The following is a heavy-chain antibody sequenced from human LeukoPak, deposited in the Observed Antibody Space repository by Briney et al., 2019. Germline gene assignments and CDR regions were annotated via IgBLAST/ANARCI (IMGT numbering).Heavy chain of an antibody. J-gene: IGHJ5*02. V-gene: IGHV3-7*03. Sequence: PGGSLRLSCVASEFIFSDYWMSWVRQAPGKGLEWVANIKQGGREEKYVGSVKGRFAISRDDAKSTLYLQMDSLSGDDTAVYYCARNNRGWFDPWGRGTLVTVSS. CDR3: ARNNRGWFDP. CDR1: EFIFSDYW. D-gene: IGHD1-14*01. CDR2: IKQGGREE.